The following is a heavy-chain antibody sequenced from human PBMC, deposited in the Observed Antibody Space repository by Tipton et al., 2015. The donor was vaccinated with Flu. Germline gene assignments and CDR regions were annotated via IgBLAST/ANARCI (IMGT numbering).Heavy chain of an antibody. V-gene: IGHV4-39*01. CDR1: SGSIRSTNYF. D-gene: IGHD3-10*02. CDR2: IYPSGAT. J-gene: IGHJ4*02. Sequence: TLSXTCTVSSGSIRSTNYFCAWIRQPPGKRLELIGSIYPSGATYYNPSLKSRVTISVDTSKSQFSLMLRSVTAADTAVYYCARLSYYDVDLKNFYFDYWGQGALVTVSS. CDR3: ARLSYYDVDLKNFYFDY.